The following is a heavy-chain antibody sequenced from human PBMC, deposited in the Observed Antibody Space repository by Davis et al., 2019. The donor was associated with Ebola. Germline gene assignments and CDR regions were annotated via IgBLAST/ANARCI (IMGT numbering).Heavy chain of an antibody. V-gene: IGHV1-46*01. CDR3: ARARGGYYSGAGGMDV. J-gene: IGHJ6*02. Sequence: ASVKVSCKAFGYTFTSYSMHWVRQAPGQGLEWMGIINPGGETTTYAQKFQDRVTVTWDTSTSTVYMELSSLRSEDTAVFYCARARGGYYSGAGGMDVWGQGTTVTVSS. D-gene: IGHD3-10*01. CDR1: GYTFTSYS. CDR2: INPGGETT.